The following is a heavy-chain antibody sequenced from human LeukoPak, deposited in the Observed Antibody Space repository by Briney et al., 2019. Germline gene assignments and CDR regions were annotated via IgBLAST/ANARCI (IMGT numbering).Heavy chain of an antibody. CDR3: ARADYSSTWSHDYYYMDV. J-gene: IGHJ6*03. CDR1: GDSISSSSYY. D-gene: IGHD6-13*01. V-gene: IGHV4-39*07. Sequence: SETLSLTCTVSGDSISSSSYYWGWIRQPPGKGLEWIGSIYHSGSTYYNPSLKSRVTISVDTSKNQFSLKLSSVTAADTAVYYCARADYSSTWSHDYYYMDVWGKGTTVTVSS. CDR2: IYHSGST.